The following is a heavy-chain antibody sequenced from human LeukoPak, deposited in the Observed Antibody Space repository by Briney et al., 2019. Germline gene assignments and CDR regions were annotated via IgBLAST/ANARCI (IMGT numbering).Heavy chain of an antibody. V-gene: IGHV4-59*08. CDR3: ARHFDF. CDR2: MYYSGST. J-gene: IGHJ6*02. CDR1: GGSLTNYY. Sequence: SETLSLTCTVSGGSLTNYYWSWIRQPPGKGLECIGYMYYSGSTNYNPSLKSRVTISADTSKSQFSLNLSSVTAADTATYFCARHFDFWGQGTTVTVSS.